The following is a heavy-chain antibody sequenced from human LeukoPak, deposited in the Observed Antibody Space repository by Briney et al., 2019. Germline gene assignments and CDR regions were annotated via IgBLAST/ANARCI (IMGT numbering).Heavy chain of an antibody. D-gene: IGHD4-17*01. CDR2: ISYDGSNK. V-gene: IGHV3-30-3*01. CDR1: GFTFSSYA. J-gene: IGHJ4*02. Sequence: GGSLRLTCAASGFTFSSYAMHWVRQAPGKGLEWVAVISYDGSNKYYADSVKGRFTISRDNSKNTLYLQMNSLRAEDTAVYYCARDDSYGDYASGDWGQGTLVTVSS. CDR3: ARDDSYGDYASGD.